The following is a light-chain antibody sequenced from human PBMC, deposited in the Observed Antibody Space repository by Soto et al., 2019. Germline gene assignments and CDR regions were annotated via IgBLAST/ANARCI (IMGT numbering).Light chain of an antibody. CDR1: QSISNY. Sequence: EIVLTQSPATLSLSPGERATLSCRASQSISNYLAWYKQKTGQAPSLLIYDASNRATGIPARFSGSRSGTDFTLTISILEPEEFAIYYCQQRGDWPLTFGGGTKVEIK. CDR3: QQRGDWPLT. CDR2: DAS. J-gene: IGKJ4*01. V-gene: IGKV3-11*01.